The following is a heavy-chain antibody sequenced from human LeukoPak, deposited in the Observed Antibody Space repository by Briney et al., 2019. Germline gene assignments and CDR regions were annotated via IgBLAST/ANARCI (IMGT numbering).Heavy chain of an antibody. J-gene: IGHJ4*02. V-gene: IGHV3-23*01. CDR3: AKRVPSSSSSVYFDY. D-gene: IGHD6-6*01. CDR1: GFTFTNYA. Sequence: GGSLRLSCAASGFTFTNYAMSWVRQAPGKGLEWVSAVSDSGSDTYYADSVKGRFTISKDKSKNTVFLQMNSLRVEDTAIYYCAKRVPSSSSSVYFDYWGRGTLVTVSS. CDR2: VSDSGSDT.